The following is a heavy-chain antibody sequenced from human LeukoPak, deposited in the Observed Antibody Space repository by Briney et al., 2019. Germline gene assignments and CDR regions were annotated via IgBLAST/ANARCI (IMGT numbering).Heavy chain of an antibody. CDR1: GFTFSDYY. J-gene: IGHJ4*02. CDR3: ARGGYYYDSSGYPFGY. Sequence: PGGSLRLSCAASGFTFSDYYMRWMRQAPGKGVEWGSYICSSGSTIYYADSVKGRFTISRDNAKNSLYLQMNSLRAEDTAVYYCARGGYYYDSSGYPFGYWGQGTLVTVSS. CDR2: ICSSGSTI. V-gene: IGHV3-11*04. D-gene: IGHD3-22*01.